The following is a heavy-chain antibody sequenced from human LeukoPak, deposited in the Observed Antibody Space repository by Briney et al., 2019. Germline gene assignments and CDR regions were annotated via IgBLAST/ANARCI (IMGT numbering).Heavy chain of an antibody. J-gene: IGHJ4*02. V-gene: IGHV3-30*02. D-gene: IGHD3-10*01. Sequence: GGSLRLSCAASGFTFSSYGMHWVRQAPGKGLEWVAFIRYDGSNKYYADSVKGRFTISRDNSKNTLYLQMNSLRAEDTAVCYCAKDLGTGSGLWFGENFDYWGQGTLVTVSS. CDR2: IRYDGSNK. CDR1: GFTFSSYG. CDR3: AKDLGTGSGLWFGENFDY.